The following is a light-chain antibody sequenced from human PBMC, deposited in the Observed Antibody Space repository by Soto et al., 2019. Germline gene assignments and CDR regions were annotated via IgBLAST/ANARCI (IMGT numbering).Light chain of an antibody. Sequence: QSVLTQPASVSGSPGQSITISCTGTSSDVGGYNYVSWHQQHPGKAPKLMIYDVSNRPSGVSNRFSGSKSGNTASLTISGLQAEDEADYYCSSYTSSSTLLVFGTGTKITVL. CDR2: DVS. V-gene: IGLV2-14*01. CDR3: SSYTSSSTLLV. J-gene: IGLJ1*01. CDR1: SSDVGGYNY.